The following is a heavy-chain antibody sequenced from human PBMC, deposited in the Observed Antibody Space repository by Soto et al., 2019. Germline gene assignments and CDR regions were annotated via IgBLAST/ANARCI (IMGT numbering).Heavy chain of an antibody. J-gene: IGHJ6*03. CDR3: ARDRAYCSGASRYAGSNYYYYMDV. V-gene: IGHV4-59*13. D-gene: IGHD2-2*01. Sequence: QVHLQESGPDLVNPSGPRSVTCPVSVGPLSRYYWCGIRQPPGKGLEGMGYIYYNGSTTSNPALKSRVTISVDTSKNQCSLKLSSVTAADTAVYYCARDRAYCSGASRYAGSNYYYYMDVWGKGTTVTVSS. CDR2: IYYNGST. CDR1: VGPLSRYY.